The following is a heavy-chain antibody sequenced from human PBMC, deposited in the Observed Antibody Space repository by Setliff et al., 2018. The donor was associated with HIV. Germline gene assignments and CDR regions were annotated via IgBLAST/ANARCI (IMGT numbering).Heavy chain of an antibody. J-gene: IGHJ5*02. V-gene: IGHV1-69*04. CDR2: IIPILGIP. CDR3: AKEQEIGSYLDP. Sequence: SVKVSCKASGGAFISHTFTWVRQAPGQRLEWMGRIIPILGIPNYAQNFQGRLTISADKSTRTAYLELSSLRSDDSAVYFCAKEQEIGSYLDPWGQGTLVTVPQ. D-gene: IGHD2-2*02. CDR1: GGAFISHT.